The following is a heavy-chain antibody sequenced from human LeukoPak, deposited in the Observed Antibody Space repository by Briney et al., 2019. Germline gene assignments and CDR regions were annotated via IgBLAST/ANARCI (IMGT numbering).Heavy chain of an antibody. J-gene: IGHJ6*03. V-gene: IGHV1-69*13. CDR2: IIPIFGTA. D-gene: IGHD5-18*01. CDR1: GGTFSSYA. Sequence: ASVKVSCKASGGTFSSYAISWVRQAPGQGLEWMGGIIPIFGTANYAQKFQGRVTITADESTSTAYMELSSLRSEDTAVYYCARSSGYSPGKVSYYYMDVWGKGTTVTVSS. CDR3: ARSSGYSPGKVSYYYMDV.